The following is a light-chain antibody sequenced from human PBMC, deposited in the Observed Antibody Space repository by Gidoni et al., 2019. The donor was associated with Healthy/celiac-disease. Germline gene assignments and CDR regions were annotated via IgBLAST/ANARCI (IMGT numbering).Light chain of an antibody. Sequence: DIVMTQSPDSVAVSLGERATINCKSSQSVLYSSNNKNYLAWYQQKPGQPPKLLIYWASTREPGVPDRFSGSGSGTDFTLTISSLQAEDVAVYYCQQYYSTPYTFGQGTKLEIK. CDR1: QSVLYSSNNKNY. CDR3: QQYYSTPYT. J-gene: IGKJ2*01. CDR2: WAS. V-gene: IGKV4-1*01.